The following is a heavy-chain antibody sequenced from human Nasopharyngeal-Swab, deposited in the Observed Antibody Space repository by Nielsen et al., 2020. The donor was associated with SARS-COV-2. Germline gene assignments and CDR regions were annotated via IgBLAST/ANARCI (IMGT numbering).Heavy chain of an antibody. CDR3: ARDPRGPDY. D-gene: IGHD6-25*01. V-gene: IGHV1-18*01. CDR1: GYTFTTYG. J-gene: IGHJ4*02. CDR2: ISPYNGKT. Sequence: ASVKVSCKASGYTFTTYGISWVRQAPGQGLEWMGWISPYNGKTKYAQKFKDRVTMTTDTSTSTAYMELRSLRSADTAVYFCARDPRGPDYWGQGTLVTVSS.